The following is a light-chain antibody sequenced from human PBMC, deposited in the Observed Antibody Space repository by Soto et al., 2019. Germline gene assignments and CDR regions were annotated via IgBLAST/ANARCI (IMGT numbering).Light chain of an antibody. CDR1: QSISSN. J-gene: IGKJ4*01. CDR3: QQYNNWPPPLT. Sequence: EIVMTQSPATLTVSPGERATLSCRASQSISSNLAWYQQKPGQAPRLPVYGASTRATGIPARFSGSGSGTEFTLTISSLQSEDFAGYYCQQYNNWPPPLTFGGGTKVDI. V-gene: IGKV3-15*01. CDR2: GAS.